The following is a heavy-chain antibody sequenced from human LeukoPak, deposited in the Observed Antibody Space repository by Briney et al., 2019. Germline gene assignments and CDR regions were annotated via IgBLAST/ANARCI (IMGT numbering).Heavy chain of an antibody. CDR2: ISGSGGST. CDR1: GFTFSSYA. V-gene: IGHV3-23*01. D-gene: IGHD6-19*01. Sequence: GGSLRLSCAASGFTFSSYAMSWVRQAPGKGLEWVSAISGSGGSTYYADSVKGRVTISRDNSKNTLYLQMNSLRAEDTAVYYCAKGIAVSGYYFDYWGQGTLVTVSS. CDR3: AKGIAVSGYYFDY. J-gene: IGHJ4*02.